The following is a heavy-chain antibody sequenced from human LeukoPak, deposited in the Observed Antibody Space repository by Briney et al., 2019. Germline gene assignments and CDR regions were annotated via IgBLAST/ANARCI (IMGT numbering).Heavy chain of an antibody. Sequence: SGGSLRLSCAACGFTFSNYAMRSVRQAPGKGLEWVSRIGGSGVRTSYADSVKGRFTISRDNFKNMLYVQMNSLRAEDTAVYCCGNGVGDGYCGRTTCPREYAFDIWGQGTMVTVSS. V-gene: IGHV3-23*01. CDR3: GNGVGDGYCGRTTCPREYAFDI. CDR1: GFTFSNYA. J-gene: IGHJ3*02. CDR2: IGGSGVRT. D-gene: IGHD4-23*01.